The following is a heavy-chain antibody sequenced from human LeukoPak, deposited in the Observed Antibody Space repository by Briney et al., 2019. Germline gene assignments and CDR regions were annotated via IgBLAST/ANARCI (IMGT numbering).Heavy chain of an antibody. CDR3: AKAWYDSSGYFDY. J-gene: IGHJ4*02. CDR1: GFTFSSYG. CDR2: IRYDGSNK. V-gene: IGHV3-30*02. D-gene: IGHD3-22*01. Sequence: PGGSLRLSCAASGFTFSSYGMHWVRQAPGKGLEWVAFIRYDGSNKYYADSVKGRFTISRDNSKNTLYLQMNSLRAEDTAVYYCAKAWYDSSGYFDYWGQGTLVTVSS.